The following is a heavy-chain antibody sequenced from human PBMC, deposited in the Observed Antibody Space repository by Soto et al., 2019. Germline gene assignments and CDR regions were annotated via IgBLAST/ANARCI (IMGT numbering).Heavy chain of an antibody. V-gene: IGHV3-30-3*01. CDR2: MAYDGSNK. Sequence: QVQLVESGGGVVQPGRSLRLSCTASGFIFSNYAMHWVRQAPGKGLEGVAVMAYDGSNKHYADSVKGRFTISRDNSKSTLNIYMNSLRTEDTAVYYCARSAEGSTRSYFDYWGRGTLVTVSS. D-gene: IGHD1-26*01. CDR3: ARSAEGSTRSYFDY. CDR1: GFIFSNYA. J-gene: IGHJ4*02.